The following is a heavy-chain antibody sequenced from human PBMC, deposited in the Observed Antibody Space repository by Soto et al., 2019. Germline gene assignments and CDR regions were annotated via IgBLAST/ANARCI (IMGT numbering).Heavy chain of an antibody. J-gene: IGHJ6*02. CDR3: ARDERLGLYGMDV. V-gene: IGHV3-53*01. CDR2: IYSGGST. CDR1: GFTVSSNY. D-gene: IGHD1-1*01. Sequence: PGGSLRLSCAASGFTVSSNYMSWVRQAPGKGLEWVSVIYSGGSTYYADSVKGRFTISRDNSKNTLYLQMNSLRAEDTAVYYRARDERLGLYGMDVWGQGTTVTVSS.